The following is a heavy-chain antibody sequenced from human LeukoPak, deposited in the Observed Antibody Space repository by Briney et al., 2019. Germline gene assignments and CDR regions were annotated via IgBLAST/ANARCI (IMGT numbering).Heavy chain of an antibody. V-gene: IGHV1-18*01. CDR3: ARDWRSGYGYFDY. D-gene: IGHD3-22*01. CDR2: TSVYNGNT. Sequence: ASVKVSCKTSGYTFTGFDISWVRQAPGQGLEWMGLTSVYNGNTNSAQKFQGRVTMTTDTSTSTAYMELRSLRSDDTAVYYCARDWRSGYGYFDYWGQGTLVTVSS. CDR1: GYTFTGFD. J-gene: IGHJ4*02.